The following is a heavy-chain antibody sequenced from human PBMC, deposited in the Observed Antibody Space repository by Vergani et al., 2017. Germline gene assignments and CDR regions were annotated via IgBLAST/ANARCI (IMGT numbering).Heavy chain of an antibody. J-gene: IGHJ4*02. CDR2: INPNSGGT. Sequence: QVQLVQSGAEVKKPGASVKVSCKASGYTFTGYYMHWVRQAPGQGLEWMGWINPNSGGTNYAQKFQGWVTMTRDTFISTAYLELSRLRSDDTAVYYCARGPERAADILSGGFDYWGQGTLVTVSS. CDR3: ARGPERAADILSGGFDY. CDR1: GYTFTGYY. D-gene: IGHD3-9*01. V-gene: IGHV1-2*04.